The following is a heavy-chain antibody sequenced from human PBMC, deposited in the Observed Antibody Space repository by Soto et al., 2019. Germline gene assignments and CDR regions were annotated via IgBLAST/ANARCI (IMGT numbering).Heavy chain of an antibody. CDR2: IYSGGST. D-gene: IGHD5-18*01. CDR3: ARDRLYTAMAGVYYGMDV. Sequence: EVQLVESGGGLIQPGGSLRLSCAASGFTVSSNYMSWVRQAPGKGLEWVSVIYSGGSTYYADSVKGRFTISRDNSKNTLYLQMNSLRAEDTAVYYCARDRLYTAMAGVYYGMDVWGQGTTVTVSS. CDR1: GFTVSSNY. V-gene: IGHV3-53*01. J-gene: IGHJ6*02.